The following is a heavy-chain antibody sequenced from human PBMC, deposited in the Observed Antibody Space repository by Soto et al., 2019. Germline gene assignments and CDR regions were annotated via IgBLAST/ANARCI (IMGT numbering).Heavy chain of an antibody. Sequence: DVHLMESGGGLVQPGGSLRLSCAASGFSVSDYYVTWVRQAPGEGLDWVAVVYIGGSTYYADAVRGRFTISRDTSKNTVSLQMNSLRAEDTAVYYCARQPRRDEGRFYYYYYMDVWGNGATVTVSS. CDR1: GFSVSDYY. CDR3: ARQPRRDEGRFYYYYYMDV. V-gene: IGHV3-66*04. CDR2: VYIGGST. J-gene: IGHJ6*03.